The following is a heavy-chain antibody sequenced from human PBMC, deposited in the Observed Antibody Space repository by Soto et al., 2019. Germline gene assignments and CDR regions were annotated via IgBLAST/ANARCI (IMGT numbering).Heavy chain of an antibody. CDR2: ISWNSGSI. D-gene: IGHD5-18*01. CDR1: GFTFDDYA. CDR3: AKGTRGYSYGHVY. J-gene: IGHJ4*02. Sequence: GGSLRLSCAASGFTFDDYAMHWVLQAPGKGLEWVSGISWNSGSIGYADSVKGRFTISRDNAKNSLYLQMNSLRAEDTALYYCAKGTRGYSYGHVYWGQGTLVTAPQ. V-gene: IGHV3-9*01.